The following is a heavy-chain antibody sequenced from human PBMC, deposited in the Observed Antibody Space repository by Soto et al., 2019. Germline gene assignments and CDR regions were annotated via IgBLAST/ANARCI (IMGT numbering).Heavy chain of an antibody. Sequence: SETLSLTCAVYDGSFIGYQWSWILQSPGKGLEWIGEINRSGSTNYNPSLKSRVTISVDTSKNQFSLKVTSVTDADTAVYYCARRPDGFDIWGQGTMVTVSS. J-gene: IGHJ3*02. CDR2: INRSGST. D-gene: IGHD6-6*01. V-gene: IGHV4-34*01. CDR1: DGSFIGYQ. CDR3: ARRPDGFDI.